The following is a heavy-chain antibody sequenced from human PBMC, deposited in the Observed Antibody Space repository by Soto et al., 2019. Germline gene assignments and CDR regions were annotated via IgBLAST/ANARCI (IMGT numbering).Heavy chain of an antibody. V-gene: IGHV5-10-1*01. CDR3: ASSGYSSGWYSHY. Sequence: GESLKISCKGSGYSFTSYWISWVRQMPGKGLEWMGRIDPSDSYTNYSPSFQGHVTISADKSISTAYLQWSSLKASDTAMYYCASSGYSSGWYSHYWGQGTLVPVSS. CDR1: GYSFTSYW. D-gene: IGHD6-25*01. CDR2: IDPSDSYT. J-gene: IGHJ4*02.